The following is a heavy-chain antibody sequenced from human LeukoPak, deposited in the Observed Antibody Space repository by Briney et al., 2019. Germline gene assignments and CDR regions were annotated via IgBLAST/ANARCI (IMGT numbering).Heavy chain of an antibody. CDR2: ISGSGDSK. Sequence: PGGSLRLSCAASGLTFSTSAMNWVRQAPGKGLEWLAAISGSGDSKYHADSVKGRFTISRDNSKNTLYLQMNSLRADDTAVYFCAKDLRYCSTTICYYSGMNVWGQGTTVTVSS. CDR1: GLTFSTSA. V-gene: IGHV3-23*01. CDR3: AKDLRYCSTTICYYSGMNV. D-gene: IGHD2-2*01. J-gene: IGHJ6*02.